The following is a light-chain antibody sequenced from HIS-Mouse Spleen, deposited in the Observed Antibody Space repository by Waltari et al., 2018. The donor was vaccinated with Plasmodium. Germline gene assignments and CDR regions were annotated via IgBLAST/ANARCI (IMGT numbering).Light chain of an antibody. CDR3: QVWDSSSDHPV. CDR1: NIGSQS. Sequence: SYVLNQPPSVSVAPGQTAKITCGGTNIGSQSVHWYQQKPGPDPVLGVYDDNDRPSGIPERFSGSNSGNTATLTISRVEAGDEADYYCQVWDSSSDHPVFGGGTKLTVL. V-gene: IGLV3-21*02. J-gene: IGLJ2*01. CDR2: DDN.